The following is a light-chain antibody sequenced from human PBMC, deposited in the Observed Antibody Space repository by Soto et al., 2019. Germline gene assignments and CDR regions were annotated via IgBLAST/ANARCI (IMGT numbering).Light chain of an antibody. CDR1: QSVSSN. J-gene: IGKJ4*02. Sequence: EIVMTQSPATLSVSPGERATLSCRASQSVSSNLAWYQQKPGQAPRLLIYGASTRATGIPARFSGSGSGTAFTLTISSLQYEDFAVYYCQQYNNWRPAFTFGRGTKVEIK. V-gene: IGKV3-15*01. CDR3: QQYNNWRPAFT. CDR2: GAS.